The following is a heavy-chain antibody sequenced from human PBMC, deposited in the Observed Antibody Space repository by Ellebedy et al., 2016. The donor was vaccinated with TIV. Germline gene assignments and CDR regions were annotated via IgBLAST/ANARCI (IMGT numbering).Heavy chain of an antibody. CDR1: GFTFSSYG. V-gene: IGHV3-30*18. CDR2: ISYDGSNK. D-gene: IGHD3-22*01. CDR3: AKGGQITMIVVVTAIYFDY. J-gene: IGHJ4*02. Sequence: GGSLRLSXAASGFTFSSYGMHWVRQAPGKGLEWVAVISYDGSNKYYADSVKGRFTISRDNSKNTLYLQMNSLRAEDTAVYYCAKGGQITMIVVVTAIYFDYWGQGTLVTVSS.